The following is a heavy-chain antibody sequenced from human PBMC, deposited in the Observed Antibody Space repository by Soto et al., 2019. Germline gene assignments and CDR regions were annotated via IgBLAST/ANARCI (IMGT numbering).Heavy chain of an antibody. Sequence: PGGSLRLSCAASGFTFSSYAMSWVRQAPGKGLEWVSAISGSGGSTYYADSVKGRFTISRDNSKNRLYLQMNSLRAEDTAVYYCAKDRPVIAVAGGSYFDYWGQGTLVTVSS. D-gene: IGHD6-19*01. CDR2: ISGSGGST. J-gene: IGHJ4*02. V-gene: IGHV3-23*01. CDR1: GFTFSSYA. CDR3: AKDRPVIAVAGGSYFDY.